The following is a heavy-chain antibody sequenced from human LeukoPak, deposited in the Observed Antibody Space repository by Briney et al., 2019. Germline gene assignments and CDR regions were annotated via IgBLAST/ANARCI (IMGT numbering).Heavy chain of an antibody. Sequence: SSETLSLTCTVSGDSISSYYWSWIRQPPGRGLEWVGYIYYTGTTRYNPSLKSRVTISVDTSKNQFSLKLSSVTAADTAVYYCARIVGASDYWGQGTLVTVSS. V-gene: IGHV4-59*08. CDR3: ARIVGASDY. J-gene: IGHJ4*02. D-gene: IGHD1-26*01. CDR2: IYYTGTT. CDR1: GDSISSYY.